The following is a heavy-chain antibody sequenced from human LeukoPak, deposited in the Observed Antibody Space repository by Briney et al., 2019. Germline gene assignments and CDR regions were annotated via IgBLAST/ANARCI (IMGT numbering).Heavy chain of an antibody. Sequence: ASVKVSRKASGYTFTSYDINWVRQATGQGLEWMGWMNPNSGNTGYAQKFQGRVTMTRNTSISTAYMELSSLRSEDTAVYYCARGPKYYDFWSGYDYYYYYGMDVWGQGTTVTVS. CDR2: MNPNSGNT. V-gene: IGHV1-8*01. CDR3: ARGPKYYDFWSGYDYYYYYGMDV. CDR1: GYTFTSYD. D-gene: IGHD3-3*01. J-gene: IGHJ6*02.